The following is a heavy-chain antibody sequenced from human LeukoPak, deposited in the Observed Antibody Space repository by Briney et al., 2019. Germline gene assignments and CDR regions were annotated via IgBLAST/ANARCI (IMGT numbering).Heavy chain of an antibody. D-gene: IGHD1-7*01. V-gene: IGHV3-43*02. CDR1: GFTFRDFS. Sequence: GGSLRLSCAASGFTFRDFSMHWVRQVAGKGLEWVSLISGDGGVTHYGDSVRGRFSISRDNSKNTLYLQLNTLRAEDTAIYYCVRDGGSGSRSSWYDIWGQGTLVTVSS. CDR3: VRDGGSGSRSSWYDI. CDR2: ISGDGGVT. J-gene: IGHJ5*02.